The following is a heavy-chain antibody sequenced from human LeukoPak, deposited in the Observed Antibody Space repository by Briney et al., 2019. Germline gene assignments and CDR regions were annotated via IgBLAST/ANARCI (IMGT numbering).Heavy chain of an antibody. CDR3: ARAGRYSYDSSGYYYDAIDI. CDR2: ISSSGSTI. CDR1: GFTFSSYE. Sequence: GGSLRLSCAASGFTFSSYEMNWVRQAPGKGLEWVSYISSSGSTIYYADSVKGRFTISRDNDKNSLFLQMNSLRAEYTAVYYCARAGRYSYDSSGYYYDAIDIWGQGTMVTVSS. J-gene: IGHJ3*02. V-gene: IGHV3-48*03. D-gene: IGHD3-22*01.